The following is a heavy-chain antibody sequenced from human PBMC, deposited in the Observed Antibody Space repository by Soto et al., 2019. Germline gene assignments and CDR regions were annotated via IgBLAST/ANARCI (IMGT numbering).Heavy chain of an antibody. J-gene: IGHJ4*02. V-gene: IGHV2-5*01. CDR3: AHSVREYNYGSGSYIGRIDY. D-gene: IGHD3-10*01. CDR2: IYWNDDK. CDR1: GFSLRTSGVG. Sequence: QITLKESGPPLVNPTQTLTLTCTFSGFSLRTSGVGVAWIRQPPGKALEWLALIYWNDDKRYSPSLKSRLTITKDTSRNRVVLTMINMDPVDTATYYCAHSVREYNYGSGSYIGRIDYWGQGTLVTVSS.